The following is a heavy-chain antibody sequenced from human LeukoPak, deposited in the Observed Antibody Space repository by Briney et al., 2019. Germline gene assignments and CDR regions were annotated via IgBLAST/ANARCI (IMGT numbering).Heavy chain of an antibody. CDR1: GFSFSGTG. CDR2: IWYDGSDK. J-gene: IGHJ4*02. V-gene: IGHV3-33*03. Sequence: GGSLRLSCAASGFSFSGTGMHWVRQAPGEGLQWVAGIWYDGSDKYYGDSVKGRFTISRDNSKNTLYLQMNSLRAEDTAMYYCAKISNINWGESDYWGQGTLVTVSS. CDR3: AKISNINWGESDY. D-gene: IGHD7-27*01.